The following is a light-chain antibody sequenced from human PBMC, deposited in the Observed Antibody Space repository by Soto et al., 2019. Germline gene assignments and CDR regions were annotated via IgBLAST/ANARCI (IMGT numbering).Light chain of an antibody. CDR1: QSVSSN. Sequence: ELVMTQSPATLSVSPGERATLSCRASQSVSSNLAWYQQKPGQAPRLLIYHASTRATGIPARFSGSGSGTEFTLTISSLQSEDFAVYYCQQYNKWPLTFGGGTKVEIK. CDR3: QQYNKWPLT. CDR2: HAS. J-gene: IGKJ4*01. V-gene: IGKV3-15*01.